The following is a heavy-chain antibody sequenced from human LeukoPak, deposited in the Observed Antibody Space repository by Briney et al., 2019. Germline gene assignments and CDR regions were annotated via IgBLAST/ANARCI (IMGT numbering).Heavy chain of an antibody. CDR3: ARGVYIAAAQYGY. CDR2: IYYSGTT. Sequence: SETLSLTCTVSGGSISSYYWSWIRQPPGKGLEWIGYIYYSGTTNYNPSLKSRVTISVGTSKNQFSLKLNSVTAADTAVYYCARGVYIAAAQYGYWGQGTLVTVSS. CDR1: GGSISSYY. J-gene: IGHJ4*02. V-gene: IGHV4-59*01. D-gene: IGHD6-13*01.